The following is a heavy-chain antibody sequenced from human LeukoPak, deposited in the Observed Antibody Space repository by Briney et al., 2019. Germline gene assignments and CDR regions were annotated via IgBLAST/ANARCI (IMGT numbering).Heavy chain of an antibody. D-gene: IGHD5-18*01. J-gene: IGHJ4*02. V-gene: IGHV1-2*02. Sequence: ASVKVSCKASGYTFTGYYMHWVRQAPGQGLEWMGWINPNSGGTNYAQKFQGRVTMTRDTSISTAYMELSGLRSADTAVYYCARDRLSPPGKYTYGCGALDYWGQGTLVTVSS. CDR1: GYTFTGYY. CDR2: INPNSGGT. CDR3: ARDRLSPPGKYTYGCGALDY.